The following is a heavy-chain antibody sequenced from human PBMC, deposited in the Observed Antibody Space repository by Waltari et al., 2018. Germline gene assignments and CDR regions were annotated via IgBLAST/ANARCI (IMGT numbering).Heavy chain of an antibody. CDR3: AKGLTGRYYYFDY. J-gene: IGHJ4*02. D-gene: IGHD1-20*01. Sequence: EVQLLESGGGLVQPGGSLRLSCAASGFAFGSYAMSWVRQAPGKGLEWVSAISGSGGSTYYADFVKGRFTISRDNSKNTLYLQMNSLRAEDTAVYYCAKGLTGRYYYFDYWGQGTLVTVSS. V-gene: IGHV3-23*01. CDR1: GFAFGSYA. CDR2: ISGSGGST.